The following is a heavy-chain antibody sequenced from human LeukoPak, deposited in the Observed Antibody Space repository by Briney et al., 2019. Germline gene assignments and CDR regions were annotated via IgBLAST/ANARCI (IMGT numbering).Heavy chain of an antibody. Sequence: SETLSLTCTVSGGSISSSSYYWSWIRQPPGKGLEWIGYIYYSGSTNYNPSLKSRVTISVDTSKNQFSLKLSSVTAADTAVYYCARFPSSGFDYWGQGTLVTVSS. V-gene: IGHV4-61*01. CDR1: GGSISSSSYY. D-gene: IGHD6-19*01. CDR2: IYYSGST. J-gene: IGHJ4*02. CDR3: ARFPSSGFDY.